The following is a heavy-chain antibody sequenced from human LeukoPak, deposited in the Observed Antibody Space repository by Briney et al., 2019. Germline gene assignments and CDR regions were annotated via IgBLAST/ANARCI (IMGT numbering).Heavy chain of an antibody. CDR2: INPNSGGT. CDR3: ARAGLRTTMVRGVIMGVGLDY. J-gene: IGHJ4*02. D-gene: IGHD3-10*01. CDR1: GYTFTGYY. Sequence: GASVKVSCKASGYTFTGYYMHWVRQAPGQGPEWMGWINPNSGGTNYAQKFQGRVTMTRDTSISTAYMELSRLRSDDTAVYYCARAGLRTTMVRGVIMGVGLDYWGQGTLVTVSS. V-gene: IGHV1-2*02.